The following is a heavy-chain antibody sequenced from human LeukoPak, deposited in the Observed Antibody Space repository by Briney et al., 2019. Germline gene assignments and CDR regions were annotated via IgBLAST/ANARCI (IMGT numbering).Heavy chain of an antibody. CDR1: GFTFSSYS. Sequence: GGSLRLSWAASGFTFSSYSMNWVRQAPGKGLEWVSSISSSSSYIYYADSVKGRFTISRDNAKNSLYLQMNSLRAEDTAVYYCARIGQFSSSGKDVWGKGTTVTVSS. J-gene: IGHJ6*04. CDR2: ISSSSSYI. D-gene: IGHD6-6*01. CDR3: ARIGQFSSSGKDV. V-gene: IGHV3-21*01.